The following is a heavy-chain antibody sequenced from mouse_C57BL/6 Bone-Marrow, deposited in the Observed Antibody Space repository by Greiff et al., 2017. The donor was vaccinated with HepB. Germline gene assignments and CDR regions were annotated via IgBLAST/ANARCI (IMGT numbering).Heavy chain of an antibody. J-gene: IGHJ1*03. V-gene: IGHV3-8*01. CDR2: ISYSGST. CDR3: ARYDGYFHWYFDV. Sequence: EVQRVESGPGLAKPSQTLSLTCSVTGYSITSDYWNWIRKFPGNKLEYMGYISYSGSTYYNPSLKSRISITRDTSKNQYYLQLNSVTTEDTATYYCARYDGYFHWYFDVWGTGTTVTVSS. D-gene: IGHD2-3*01. CDR1: GYSITSDY.